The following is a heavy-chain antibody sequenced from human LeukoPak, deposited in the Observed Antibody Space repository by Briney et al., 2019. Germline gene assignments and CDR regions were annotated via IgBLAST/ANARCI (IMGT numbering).Heavy chain of an antibody. Sequence: GGSLRLSSAASGFTVSSNYMTWVRQAPGKGLEWVSVIYSGGSTYYADSVKGRFTISRDNSKNTLYLQMNSLRAEDTAVYYCAAAKQWLVPDYWGQGTLVTVSS. CDR2: IYSGGST. CDR3: AAAKQWLVPDY. CDR1: GFTVSSNY. J-gene: IGHJ4*02. V-gene: IGHV3-53*01. D-gene: IGHD6-19*01.